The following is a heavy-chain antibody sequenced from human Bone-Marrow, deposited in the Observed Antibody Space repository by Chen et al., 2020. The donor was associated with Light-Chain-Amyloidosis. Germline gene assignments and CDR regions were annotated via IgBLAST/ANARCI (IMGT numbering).Heavy chain of an antibody. CDR2: ITGSGDNI. D-gene: IGHD2-15*01. CDR3: AKFLGPNLYFFDS. J-gene: IGHJ4*02. Sequence: EVQLLESGGGLVQPGGSLRLSCVASGLTFSGYTLSWGRQAPGKGLERVSGITGSGDNIFYADSVKGRFTISRDNSKDTLYLQMNNLRAEDTAVYYCAKFLGPNLYFFDSWGQGALVTVSS. V-gene: IGHV3-23*01. CDR1: GLTFSGYT.